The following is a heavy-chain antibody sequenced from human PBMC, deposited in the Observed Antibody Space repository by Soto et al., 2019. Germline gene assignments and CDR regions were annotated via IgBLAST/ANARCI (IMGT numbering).Heavy chain of an antibody. Sequence: PGGSLRLSCAASGFRLSDFAMHWVRQAPGKGLEWVAAISYDGSKKYFADSVKGRFTISRDNSNNTLYLQMNSLRAEDTAVYYCARDINDGYFDYWGQGTLVTVSS. V-gene: IGHV3-30-3*01. CDR1: GFRLSDFA. CDR2: ISYDGSKK. CDR3: ARDINDGYFDY. D-gene: IGHD1-1*01. J-gene: IGHJ4*02.